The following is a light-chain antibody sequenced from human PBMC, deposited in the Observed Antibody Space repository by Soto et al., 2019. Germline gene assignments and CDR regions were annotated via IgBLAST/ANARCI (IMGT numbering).Light chain of an antibody. CDR2: SVS. J-gene: IGKJ2*01. Sequence: EIVLTQSPGTLSLSPGERATLSCRASQTLSSSYLAWYQQKPGQAPRLLIYSVSSRATGIPDRFNGSGSGTDFTLPISRLEPEDFAVYYCQQFGRSFGQGTKLEI. V-gene: IGKV3-20*01. CDR3: QQFGRS. CDR1: QTLSSSY.